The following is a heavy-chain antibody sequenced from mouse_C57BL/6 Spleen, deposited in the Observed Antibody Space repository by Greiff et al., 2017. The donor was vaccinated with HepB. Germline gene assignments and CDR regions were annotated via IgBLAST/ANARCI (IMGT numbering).Heavy chain of an antibody. V-gene: IGHV1-15*01. CDR2: IDPETGGT. J-gene: IGHJ4*01. CDR3: TNYGSSFYYAMDY. D-gene: IGHD1-1*01. CDR1: GYTFTDYE. Sequence: QVQLQQSGAELVRPGASVTLSCKASGYTFTDYEMHWVKQTPVHGLEWIGAIDPETGGTAYNQKFKGKAILTADKSSSTAYMELRSLTSEDSAVYYCTNYGSSFYYAMDYWGQGTSVTVSS.